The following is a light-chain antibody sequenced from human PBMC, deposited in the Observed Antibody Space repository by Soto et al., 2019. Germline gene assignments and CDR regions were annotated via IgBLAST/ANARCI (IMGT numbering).Light chain of an antibody. CDR2: EVT. J-gene: IGLJ3*02. V-gene: IGLV2-8*01. CDR3: TSNVDKDTGV. Sequence: QSALTQPPSAPGSPGQSGTISCTGTSSDVGAYKYVSWYQQYPGKAPKLMIYEVTKRPSGVPHRFSGSKSGNTASLTVSGLHGEVEADYYCTSNVDKDTGVFGGGTKVTVL. CDR1: SSDVGAYKY.